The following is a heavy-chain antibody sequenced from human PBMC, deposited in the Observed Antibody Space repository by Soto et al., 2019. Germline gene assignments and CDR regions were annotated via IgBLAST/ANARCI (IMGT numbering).Heavy chain of an antibody. CDR3: ARAYYDSSGYSLEP. CDR1: GGNISSSYL. J-gene: IGHJ5*02. D-gene: IGHD3-22*01. V-gene: IGHV4-4*02. CDR2: IYHSGSA. Sequence: SETPRLTSTVSGGNISSSYLRSWVKKHPGKGLEWIGEIYHSGSANYNPSLKSRVTISVDNSKNQIFLRLSSVTAADTAVYYCARAYYDSSGYSLEPWGQGILVTVSS.